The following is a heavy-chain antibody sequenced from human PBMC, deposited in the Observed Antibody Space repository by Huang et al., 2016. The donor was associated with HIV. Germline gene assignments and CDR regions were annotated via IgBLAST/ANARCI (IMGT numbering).Heavy chain of an antibody. CDR2: IDHRGTT. CDR3: ARPRMTEGNSDSTWSYFDS. CDR1: GGSFNGHF. Sequence: QVRLHQWGTGVLKPSETLSLKCAVYGGSFNGHFWTWIRQPPGKGREWIGEIDHRGTTSSNPSLKSRVTMSLDTSKSQFYLNLTSVTATDTATYYCARPRMTEGNSDSTWSYFDSWGQGTPVIVSS. V-gene: IGHV4-34*01. J-gene: IGHJ4*02. D-gene: IGHD2-21*02.